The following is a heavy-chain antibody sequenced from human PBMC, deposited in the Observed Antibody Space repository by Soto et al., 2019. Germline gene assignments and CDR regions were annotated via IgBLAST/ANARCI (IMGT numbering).Heavy chain of an antibody. D-gene: IGHD5-12*01. CDR3: ARRYSGGRAFDI. CDR1: EFTFSDYY. J-gene: IGHJ3*02. Sequence: QVQLVESGGGLVRPGESLRLSCAASEFTFSDYYMSWIRQAPGKGLEWVSYISSSGNTIYYADSVKGRFTIFRDNAKNSLYLQMNSLRAEDTAVYYCARRYSGGRAFDICGQGTMVTVSS. V-gene: IGHV3-11*01. CDR2: ISSSGNTI.